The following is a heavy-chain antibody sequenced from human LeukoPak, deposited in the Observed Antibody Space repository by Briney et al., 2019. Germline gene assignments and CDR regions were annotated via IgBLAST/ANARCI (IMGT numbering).Heavy chain of an antibody. D-gene: IGHD3-10*01. V-gene: IGHV3-53*01. CDR3: ARSIRDGSGSYYMAY. J-gene: IGHJ4*02. Sequence: GGSLTLSCAASGFSVRTEYMSWVRQAPGQGLEWVSVLYSVGSTYYADSVKGRFSISRDNSENTLYLQMNSLGAEDTAVYYCARSIRDGSGSYYMAYWGQGTLVAVSS. CDR1: GFSVRTEY. CDR2: LYSVGST.